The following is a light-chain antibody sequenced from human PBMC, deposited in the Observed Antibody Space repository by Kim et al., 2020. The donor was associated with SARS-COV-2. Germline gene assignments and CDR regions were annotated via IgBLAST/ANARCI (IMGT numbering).Light chain of an antibody. CDR2: EVS. CDR3: SSYAGSSNWV. J-gene: IGLJ3*02. Sequence: QSALTQPPSAYGSPGQSVTISCTGYSSDIDDYKDVSWYQKHQGKATRIMIYEVSKWPSGIPDRFSGCKTGNTASLTVSGLQADDEAGYYCSSYAGSSNWVFG. CDR1: SSDIDDYKD. V-gene: IGLV2-8*01.